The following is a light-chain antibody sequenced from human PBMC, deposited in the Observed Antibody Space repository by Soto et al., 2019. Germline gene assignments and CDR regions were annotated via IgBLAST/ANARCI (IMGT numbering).Light chain of an antibody. CDR3: QQRSDWLPIT. J-gene: IGKJ5*01. CDR1: QSVSES. Sequence: EIVLTQXXXTXXLXPXERATLSCRASQSVSESLAWYQQKPGQAPRLLIYDVSYRATGIPVRFSGSGSGTDFTLTISSLEPEDFAVYYCQQRSDWLPITFGQGTRLEIK. V-gene: IGKV3-11*01. CDR2: DVS.